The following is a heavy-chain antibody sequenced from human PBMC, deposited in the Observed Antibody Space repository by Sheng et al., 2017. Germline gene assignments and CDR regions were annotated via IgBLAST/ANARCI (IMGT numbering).Heavy chain of an antibody. CDR3: ARDKAAPPSHYYMDV. D-gene: IGHD6-6*01. J-gene: IGHJ6*03. V-gene: IGHV3-74*01. Sequence: EVQLVESGGGLVQPGGSLRLSCAASGFTLSGYWMHWVRQAPGKGLVWVSRISTDGRSTNYADSVKGRFTISRDNAKNTLYLQMNSLRAEDTAVYYCARDKAAPPSHYYMDVWGQGTTVTVSS. CDR2: ISTDGRST. CDR1: GFTLSGYW.